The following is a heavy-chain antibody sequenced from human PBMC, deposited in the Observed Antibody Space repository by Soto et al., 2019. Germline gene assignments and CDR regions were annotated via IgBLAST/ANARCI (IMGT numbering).Heavy chain of an antibody. J-gene: IGHJ5*02. CDR1: GGSVNSGGYS. Sequence: TLSLTCSVSGGSVNSGGYSWSWIRQPPGKGLEWIGFISPSGSPAYNPSLKSRVTISVDRSNNQISLEISFVTAADTAVYYCTRGVLAWGPGTLVTVSS. D-gene: IGHD2-8*01. V-gene: IGHV4-30-2*01. CDR3: TRGVLA. CDR2: ISPSGSP.